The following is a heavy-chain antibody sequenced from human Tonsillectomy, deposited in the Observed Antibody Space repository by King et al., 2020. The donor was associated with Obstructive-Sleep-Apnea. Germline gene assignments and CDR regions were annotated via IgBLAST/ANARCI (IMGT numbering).Heavy chain of an antibody. V-gene: IGHV3-7*01. D-gene: IGHD3-10*01. CDR2: IKQDGCEK. CDR3: AREGDGLWFGTPDGH. J-gene: IGHJ4*02. CDR1: VFTFIIYC. Sequence: VQLVESGGGLVQPGGSLRLSCAASVFTFIIYCMSWVPQAPGKGLEGVAHIKQDGCEKYLVDSVKGRVTISRENAKNSLYLQMNSLRAEDMAVYYCAREGDGLWFGTPDGHWGQGTLVTVSS.